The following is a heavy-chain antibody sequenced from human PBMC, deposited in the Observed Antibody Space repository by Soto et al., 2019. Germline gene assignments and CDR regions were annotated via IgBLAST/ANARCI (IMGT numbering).Heavy chain of an antibody. Sequence: EVQLLESGGGLVQPGGSLRLSCAASGFTFSSYAMSWVRQAPGKGLEWVSAISGSGGSTYYADSVKGRFTISRDNSKNTLYLPMNSLRAEDTAVYYCAKARGPGYCSGGSFYSAAFDIWGQGTMVTVSS. CDR3: AKARGPGYCSGGSFYSAAFDI. D-gene: IGHD2-15*01. V-gene: IGHV3-23*01. J-gene: IGHJ3*02. CDR2: ISGSGGST. CDR1: GFTFSSYA.